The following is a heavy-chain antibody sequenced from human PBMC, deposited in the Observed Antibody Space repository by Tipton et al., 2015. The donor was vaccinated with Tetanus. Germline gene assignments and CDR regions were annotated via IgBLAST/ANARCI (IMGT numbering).Heavy chain of an antibody. V-gene: IGHV4-61*08. D-gene: IGHD1-14*01. Sequence: LRLSCTVSGGSISSGDHQWNWIRQPPGKGLEWLAYISPSGRTNSNYSLKSRITISQDKSKNQFSLKLSSVTAADTAVYYCARGTGDYWGQGTLVTVSS. CDR1: GGSISSGDHQ. CDR3: ARGTGDY. J-gene: IGHJ4*02. CDR2: ISPSGRT.